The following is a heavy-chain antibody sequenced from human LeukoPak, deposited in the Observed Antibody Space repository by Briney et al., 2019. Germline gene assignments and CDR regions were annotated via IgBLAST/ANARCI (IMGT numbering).Heavy chain of an antibody. CDR1: GFTFSSYA. Sequence: PGGSLRLSCAASGFTFSSYAMSWVRQAPGKGLEWVSAISGSGGSTYYADSVKGRFTISRGNSKNTLYLQMNSLRAEDTAVYYCASLQSGYSYGFFNYYFGMDVWGQGTTVTVSS. CDR2: ISGSGGST. D-gene: IGHD5-18*01. J-gene: IGHJ6*02. CDR3: ASLQSGYSYGFFNYYFGMDV. V-gene: IGHV3-23*01.